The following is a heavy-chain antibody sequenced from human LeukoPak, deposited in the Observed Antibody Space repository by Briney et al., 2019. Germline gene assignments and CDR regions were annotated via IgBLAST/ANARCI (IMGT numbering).Heavy chain of an antibody. CDR1: GFAFSSYW. D-gene: IGHD2-2*01. CDR3: ARLVVVPGATSIAAAAFDI. J-gene: IGHJ3*02. CDR2: IKQDGSEK. V-gene: IGHV3-7*01. Sequence: PGGSLRLSCAASGFAFSSYWMSWVRQAPGKGLEWVANIKQDGSEKYYVDSVKGRFTISRDNAKNSLYLQMNSLRAEDTAVYYCARLVVVPGATSIAAAAFDIWGQGTMVTVSS.